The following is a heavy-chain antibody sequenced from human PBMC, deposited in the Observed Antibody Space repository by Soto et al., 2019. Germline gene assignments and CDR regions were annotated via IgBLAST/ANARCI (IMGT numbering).Heavy chain of an antibody. CDR2: IYPGDSDT. D-gene: IGHD6-6*01. CDR1: EYSFTSYW. V-gene: IGHV5-51*01. CDR3: ARRYSSSTTFNWFDP. J-gene: IGHJ5*02. Sequence: GESLKISCKGSEYSFTSYWIGWVRQMPGKGLEWMGIIYPGDSDTRYSPSFQGQVTISADKSISTAYLQWSSLKASDTAMYYCARRYSSSTTFNWFDPWGQGTLVTVSS.